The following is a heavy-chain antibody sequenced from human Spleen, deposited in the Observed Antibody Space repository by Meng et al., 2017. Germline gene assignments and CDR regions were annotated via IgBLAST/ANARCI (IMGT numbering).Heavy chain of an antibody. D-gene: IGHD6-19*01. CDR3: AREVSSGWFATYFDS. CDR1: GGPISSYS. CDR2: IYTSGSS. V-gene: IGHV4-4*07. Sequence: SETLSLTCTVSGGPISSYSWSWIRQPAGKGLEWIGRIYTSGSSNYNPSLKSGVTMSVDTTKNQFSLELSTVTAANTAEYYCAREVSSGWFATYFDSWGQGTLVTVSS. J-gene: IGHJ4*02.